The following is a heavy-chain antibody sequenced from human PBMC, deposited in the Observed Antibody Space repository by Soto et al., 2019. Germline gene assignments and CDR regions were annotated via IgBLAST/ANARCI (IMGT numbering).Heavy chain of an antibody. V-gene: IGHV3-30-3*01. CDR1: GFSFGNYW. CDR3: ARDYYKYYDSSGYYRSPAY. CDR2: ISYDGSDK. J-gene: IGHJ4*02. Sequence: GGSLRLSCTASGFSFGNYWMIWVRQAPGKGLEWVAHISYDGSDKDYADSVKGRFTISRDNSRNTLFLQMNSLRAEDTAVYYCARDYYKYYDSSGYYRSPAYWGQGTLVTVSS. D-gene: IGHD3-22*01.